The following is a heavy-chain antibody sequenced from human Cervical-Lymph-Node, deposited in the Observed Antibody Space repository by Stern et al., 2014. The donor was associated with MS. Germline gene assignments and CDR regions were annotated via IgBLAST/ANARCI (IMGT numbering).Heavy chain of an antibody. V-gene: IGHV1-46*01. CDR1: GYTFTNYY. J-gene: IGHJ4*02. CDR2: MNPSGDIT. Sequence: VQLVESGAEVKKPGASVKVSCKASGYTFTNYYMHWVRQAPGQGLEWMGMMNPSGDITRNALKFQGRITMTRDTSTSTVYMELSSLRSADVAIYYCASGRLGYWGQGTLVTVSS. CDR3: ASGRLGY.